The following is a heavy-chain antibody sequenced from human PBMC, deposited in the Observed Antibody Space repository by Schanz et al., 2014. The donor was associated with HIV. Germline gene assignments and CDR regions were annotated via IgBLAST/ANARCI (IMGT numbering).Heavy chain of an antibody. CDR2: IYDTGVT. J-gene: IGHJ4*02. D-gene: IGHD1-1*01. CDR1: GGSTISGGYY. CDR3: ARGSGLDY. V-gene: IGHV4-31*03. Sequence: QVQLRESGPGLVRPSQTLSLTCTVYGGSTISGGYYWSWLRQHPGKGLQWIGYIYDTGVTYYNPSLRSRVTMSIDTSKSQFSLKLSLVTAADTAVYYCARGSGLDYWGQGTLVTVSS.